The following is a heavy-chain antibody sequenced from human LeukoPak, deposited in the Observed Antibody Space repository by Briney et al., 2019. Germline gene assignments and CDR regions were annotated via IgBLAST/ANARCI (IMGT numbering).Heavy chain of an antibody. CDR2: INPNSGGT. CDR1: GYTFTSYD. J-gene: IGHJ4*02. Sequence: EASVKVSCKASGYTFTSYDINWVRQATGQGLEWMGWINPNSGGTNYAQKFQGRVTMTRDTSISTAYMELSRLRSDDTAVYYCARVPNSSGWYHRDYYFDYWGQGTLVTVSS. V-gene: IGHV1-2*02. D-gene: IGHD6-19*01. CDR3: ARVPNSSGWYHRDYYFDY.